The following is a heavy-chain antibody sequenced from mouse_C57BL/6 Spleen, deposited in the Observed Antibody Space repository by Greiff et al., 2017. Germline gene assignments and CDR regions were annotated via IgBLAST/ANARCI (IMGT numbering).Heavy chain of an antibody. CDR1: GFNIKDDY. CDR2: IDPENGDT. Sequence: VQLQQSGAELVRPGASVKLSCTASGFNIKDDYMHWVKQRPEQGLEWIGWIDPENGDTEYASKFQGKATITADTSSNTAYLQLSSLTSEDTAVYYCTTYPITAVVATRAYWGQGTLVTVSA. CDR3: TTYPITAVVATRAY. J-gene: IGHJ3*01. D-gene: IGHD1-1*01. V-gene: IGHV14-4*01.